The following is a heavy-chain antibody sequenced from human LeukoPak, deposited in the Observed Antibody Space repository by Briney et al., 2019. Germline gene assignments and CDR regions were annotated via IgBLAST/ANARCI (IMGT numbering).Heavy chain of an antibody. CDR2: ISGSGGST. V-gene: IGHV3-23*01. CDR3: AKLGSAMVLYYFDY. CDR1: GFIFSSYA. D-gene: IGHD5-18*01. Sequence: AGSLRLSCAASGFIFSSYAMSWVRQPAGNRREWVSAISGSGGSTYYADSVTARSTISRDNYKTTLYLQMNRPRAEDTAVYYCAKLGSAMVLYYFDYWGQGTLVTVSS. J-gene: IGHJ4*02.